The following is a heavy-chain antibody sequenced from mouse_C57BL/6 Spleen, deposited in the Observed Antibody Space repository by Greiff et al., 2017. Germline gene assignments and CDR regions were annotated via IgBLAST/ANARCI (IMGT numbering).Heavy chain of an antibody. D-gene: IGHD2-4*01. Sequence: VQLKQSGAELVRPGASVKLSCTASGFNINDYYMHWVQQRPEQGLEWIGRIDPEDGDTEYAPKFQGKATMTADTSSNTAYLQLSSLTSEDTAVYYCTPIYYESSLDYWGQGTTLTVSS. V-gene: IGHV14-1*01. CDR1: GFNINDYY. CDR2: IDPEDGDT. CDR3: TPIYYESSLDY. J-gene: IGHJ2*01.